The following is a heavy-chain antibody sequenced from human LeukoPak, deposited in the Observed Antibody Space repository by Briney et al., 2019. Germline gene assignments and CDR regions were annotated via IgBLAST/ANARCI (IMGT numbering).Heavy chain of an antibody. D-gene: IGHD2-15*01. CDR1: GFTSSSYE. V-gene: IGHV3-48*03. Sequence: GGSLCLSCAASGFTSSSYELNWVCLGQGQGLERVSIICINGSAIYYADPVNGRFTISRDNAKNSLSLQMNSLRAEDTAVYYCARWGCSGGSCYSGYYGMDVWGQGTTVTVSS. J-gene: IGHJ6*02. CDR2: ICINGSAI. CDR3: ARWGCSGGSCYSGYYGMDV.